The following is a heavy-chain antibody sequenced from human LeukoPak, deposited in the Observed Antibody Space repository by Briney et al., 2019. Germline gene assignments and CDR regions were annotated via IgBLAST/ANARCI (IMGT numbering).Heavy chain of an antibody. Sequence: PGGSLRLSCAASGFTFSTYWMSWVRQAPGKGLEWVANIIQDGSEESYVDSVKGRFTISRDNAENSLYLQMNSLRAEDTALYYCARGYMYGSFDYWGRGPLVTVSS. J-gene: IGHJ4*02. CDR2: IIQDGSEE. V-gene: IGHV3-7*01. CDR3: ARGYMYGSFDY. D-gene: IGHD2-8*02. CDR1: GFTFSTYW.